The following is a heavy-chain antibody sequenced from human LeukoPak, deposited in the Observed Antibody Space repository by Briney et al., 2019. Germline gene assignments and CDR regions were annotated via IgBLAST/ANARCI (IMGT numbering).Heavy chain of an antibody. J-gene: IGHJ3*02. CDR2: INHSGST. V-gene: IGHV4-34*01. CDR3: ARYCSSTSCYRDAFDI. D-gene: IGHD2-2*01. CDR1: GGSFSGYY. Sequence: PSETLSLTCAVYGGSFSGYYWSWIRQPPGKGLEWIGEINHSGSTNYNPSLKSRVTISVDTSKNRFSLKLRSVTAADTAVYYCARYCSSTSCYRDAFDIWGQGTMVTVSS.